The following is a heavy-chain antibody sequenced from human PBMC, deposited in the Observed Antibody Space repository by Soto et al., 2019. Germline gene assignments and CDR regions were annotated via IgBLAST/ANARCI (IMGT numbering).Heavy chain of an antibody. CDR1: GYTFTSYG. D-gene: IGHD6-13*01. CDR3: ALAAFPRSNWFDP. J-gene: IGHJ5*02. CDR2: ISAYNGNT. Sequence: VKVSCKASGYTFTSYGISWVRQAPGQGLEWVGWISAYNGNTNYAQKLQGRVTMTTDTSTSTAYMGLRSLRSDDTAVYYCALAAFPRSNWFDPWGQGTLVTVSS. V-gene: IGHV1-18*04.